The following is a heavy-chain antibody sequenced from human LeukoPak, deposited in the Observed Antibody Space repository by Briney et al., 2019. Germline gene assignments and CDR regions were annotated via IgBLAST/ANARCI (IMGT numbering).Heavy chain of an antibody. CDR2: IYYSGST. D-gene: IGHD5-12*01. Sequence: PSETLSLTCTVSGGSISSHSWSWIRQPPGKGLEWIGSIYYSGSTNYNPSLKSRVTMSVDTSKNQFSLKLSSVTAADTAVYYCARHGGESIVAMILHAFDIWGQGTMVTVSS. V-gene: IGHV4-59*08. CDR3: ARHGGESIVAMILHAFDI. J-gene: IGHJ3*02. CDR1: GGSISSHS.